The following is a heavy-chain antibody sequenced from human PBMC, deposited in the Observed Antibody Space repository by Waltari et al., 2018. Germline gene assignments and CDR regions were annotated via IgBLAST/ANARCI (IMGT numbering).Heavy chain of an antibody. CDR1: GFTFSGYS. V-gene: IGHV3-48*04. Sequence: EVQLVESGGGLVQPGGSLRLSCAASGFTFSGYSINWVRQAPGKGLEWVSYISSSSSTIYYADSVKGRFTISRDNAKNSLYLQMNSLRAEDTAVYYCARFSPAAGKNWGQGTLVTVSS. J-gene: IGHJ4*02. CDR3: ARFSPAAGKN. CDR2: ISSSSSTI. D-gene: IGHD6-13*01.